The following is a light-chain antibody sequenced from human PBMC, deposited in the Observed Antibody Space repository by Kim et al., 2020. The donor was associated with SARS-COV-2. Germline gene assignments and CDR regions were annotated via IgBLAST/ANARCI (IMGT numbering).Light chain of an antibody. CDR1: SNNVGNQG. CDR2: RNN. J-gene: IGLJ3*02. Sequence: LTQPPSVSKGLRQTATLTCTGNSNNVGNQGAAWLQQHQGHPPKLLSYRNNNRPSGISERLSASRSGNTASLTITGLQPEDEADYYCSAWDSSLSAHVFGGGTKVTVL. CDR3: SAWDSSLSAHV. V-gene: IGLV10-54*01.